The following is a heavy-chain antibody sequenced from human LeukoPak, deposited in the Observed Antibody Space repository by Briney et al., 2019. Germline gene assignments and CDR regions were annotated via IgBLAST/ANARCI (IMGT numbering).Heavy chain of an antibody. CDR2: IYTSGST. CDR1: GGSISSYY. J-gene: IGHJ5*02. D-gene: IGHD1-26*01. CDR3: ARDSGSYSWYWFDP. V-gene: IGHV4-4*07. Sequence: SETLSLTCTVSGGSISSYYWSWIRQPAGKGLEWIGRIYTSGSTNYNPSLKSRVTMSVDTSKNQFSLKLSSVTAADTAVYYCARDSGSYSWYWFDPWGQGTLVSVFS.